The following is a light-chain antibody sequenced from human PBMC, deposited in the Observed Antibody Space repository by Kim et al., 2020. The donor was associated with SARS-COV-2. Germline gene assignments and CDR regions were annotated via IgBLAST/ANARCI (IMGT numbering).Light chain of an antibody. CDR2: RDF. CDR3: QVWDSSTVI. Sequence: SYELNQPLSVSVALGQTARITCGGTYIGTKNVHWYQQNPGQAPILVIFRDFNRPSGIPDRFSGSNSGNTATLTISRAQAGDEADYYCQVWDSSTVIFGGGTQLTVL. J-gene: IGLJ2*01. V-gene: IGLV3-9*01. CDR1: YIGTKN.